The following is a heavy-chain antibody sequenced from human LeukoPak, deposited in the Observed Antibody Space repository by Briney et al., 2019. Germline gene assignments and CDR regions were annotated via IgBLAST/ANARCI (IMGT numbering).Heavy chain of an antibody. V-gene: IGHV4-30-2*01. D-gene: IGHD3-10*01. Sequence: SQTLSLTCTVSGGSISSGGYYWSWIRQPPGKGLEWIGYIYHSGSTNYNPSLKSRVTISVDTSKNQFSLKLSSVTAADTAVYYCARGPRITMVRGAYYYYGMDVWGQGTTVTVSS. CDR3: ARGPRITMVRGAYYYYGMDV. J-gene: IGHJ6*02. CDR2: IYHSGST. CDR1: GGSISSGGYY.